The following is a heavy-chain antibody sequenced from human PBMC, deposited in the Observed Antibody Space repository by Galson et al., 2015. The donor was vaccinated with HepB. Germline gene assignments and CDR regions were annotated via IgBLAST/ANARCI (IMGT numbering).Heavy chain of an antibody. CDR3: ARFGWFGRFDY. V-gene: IGHV3-7*03. CDR1: GFTFSSYW. Sequence: SLRLSCAASGFTFSSYWMSWVRQAPGKGLEWVANIKQDGSEKHYVDSVKGRFTISRDNAKNSLYLQMNSLRAEDTAVYYCARFGWFGRFDYWGQGTLVTVSS. CDR2: IKQDGSEK. D-gene: IGHD3-10*01. J-gene: IGHJ4*02.